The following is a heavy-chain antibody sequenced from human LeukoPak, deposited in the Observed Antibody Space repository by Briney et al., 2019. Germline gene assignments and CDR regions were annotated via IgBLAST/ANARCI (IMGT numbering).Heavy chain of an antibody. CDR1: GFTFSSYG. V-gene: IGHV3-48*02. Sequence: GGSLRLSCAASGFTFSSYGMYWVRQAPGKGLEWVSHITASGTAMFYADSVKGRFTISRDNAKNSLYLQMNSLRDEDTAVYYCASSGSYRFDYWGQGTLVTVSS. D-gene: IGHD1-26*01. CDR3: ASSGSYRFDY. CDR2: ITASGTAM. J-gene: IGHJ4*02.